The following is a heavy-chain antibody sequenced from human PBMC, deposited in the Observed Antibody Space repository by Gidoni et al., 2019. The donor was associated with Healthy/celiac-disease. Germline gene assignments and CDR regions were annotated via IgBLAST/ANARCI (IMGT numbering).Heavy chain of an antibody. CDR3: ARQDCSGGSCYSVFGFDY. Sequence: QLQLQESGPGLVKPSETLSLTCTVSCGSISSRSYYWGWIRQPPGKGLEWIGSIYYSGSTYYNPSLKSRVTISVDTSKNQFALKLSSVTAADTAVYYCARQDCSGGSCYSVFGFDYWGQGTLVTVSS. CDR1: CGSISSRSYY. D-gene: IGHD2-15*01. V-gene: IGHV4-39*01. CDR2: IYYSGST. J-gene: IGHJ4*02.